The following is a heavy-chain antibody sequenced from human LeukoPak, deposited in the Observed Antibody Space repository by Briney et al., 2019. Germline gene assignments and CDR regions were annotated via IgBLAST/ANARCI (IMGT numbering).Heavy chain of an antibody. J-gene: IGHJ6*02. CDR1: GFTFTDHY. CDR3: ARAQGSYYYYYGMDV. Sequence: GGSLRLSCAASGFTFTDHYMTWIRQAPGRGLEWVAYADNSGSATYYADSVQGRFTISRDNAKKSLFLQMNSLRAEDTALYHCARAQGSYYYYYGMDVWGQGTTVTVSS. CDR2: ADNSGSAT. V-gene: IGHV3-11*01. D-gene: IGHD1-26*01.